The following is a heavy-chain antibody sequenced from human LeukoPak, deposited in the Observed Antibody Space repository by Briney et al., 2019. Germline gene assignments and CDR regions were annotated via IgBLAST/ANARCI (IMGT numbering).Heavy chain of an antibody. CDR2: IYTSGST. Sequence: SETLSLTCTVSGGSISSYYWSWIRQPAGKGLEWIGRIYTSGSTNYNPSLKSRVTMSVDTSRNQFSLKLSSVTAADTAVYYCARDTYCSSTSCYDYYYYYMDVWGKGTTVTVSS. CDR3: ARDTYCSSTSCYDYYYYYMDV. D-gene: IGHD2-2*01. V-gene: IGHV4-4*07. J-gene: IGHJ6*03. CDR1: GGSISSYY.